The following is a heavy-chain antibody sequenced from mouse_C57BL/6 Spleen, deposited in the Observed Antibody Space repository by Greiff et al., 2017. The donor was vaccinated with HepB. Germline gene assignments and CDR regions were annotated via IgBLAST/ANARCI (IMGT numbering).Heavy chain of an antibody. V-gene: IGHV5-9-1*02. CDR1: GFTFSSYA. Sequence: EVKVVESGEGLVKPGGSLKLSCAASGFTFSSYAMSWVRQTPEKRLEWVAYISSGGDYIYYADTVKGRFTISRDNARNTLYLQMSSLKSEDTAMYYCTRAYYSNYEDWYFDVWGTGTTVTVSS. CDR3: TRAYYSNYEDWYFDV. J-gene: IGHJ1*03. CDR2: ISSGGDYI. D-gene: IGHD2-5*01.